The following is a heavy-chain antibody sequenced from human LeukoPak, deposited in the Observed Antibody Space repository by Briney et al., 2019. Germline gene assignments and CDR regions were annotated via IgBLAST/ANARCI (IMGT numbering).Heavy chain of an antibody. Sequence: SETLSLTCTVSGGSISSSSYYWGWIRQPPGKGLEWIGSIYYSGSTYYNPSLKSRVTISVDTSKNQFSLKLSSVTAADTAVYYCAIIGDTADYWGQGTLVTVSS. CDR3: AIIGDTADY. CDR1: GGSISSSSYY. J-gene: IGHJ4*02. D-gene: IGHD3-10*01. V-gene: IGHV4-39*07. CDR2: IYYSGST.